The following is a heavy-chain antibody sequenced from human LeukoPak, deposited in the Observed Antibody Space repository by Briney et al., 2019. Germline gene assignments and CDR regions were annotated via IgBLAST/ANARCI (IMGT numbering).Heavy chain of an antibody. CDR2: IYPRDGST. J-gene: IGHJ4*02. CDR3: ARDQEGFDY. Sequence: ASVKVSCKASGYTFTSNYVHWVRQAPGQGLEWMGMIYPRDGSTSYAQKFQGRVTVTRDTSTSTVHMELSGLRSEDTAVYYCARDQEGFDYWGQGTLVTVSS. CDR1: GYTFTSNY. V-gene: IGHV1-46*01.